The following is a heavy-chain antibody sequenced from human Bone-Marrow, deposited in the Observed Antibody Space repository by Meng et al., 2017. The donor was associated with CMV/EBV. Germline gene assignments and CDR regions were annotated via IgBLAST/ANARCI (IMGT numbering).Heavy chain of an antibody. J-gene: IGHJ6*02. CDR1: GHTFGSYA. CDR3: ARDTDVYGDYEGYYYGMDV. D-gene: IGHD4-17*01. V-gene: IGHV3-23*01. CDR2: ISGSGGST. Sequence: GESLKISCVASGHTFGSYALNWVRQAPGKGLEWVSAISGSGGSTFYAGSVKGRFTISRDNAKNSLYLQMNSLRAEDTAVYYCARDTDVYGDYEGYYYGMDVWGQGTTVTVSS.